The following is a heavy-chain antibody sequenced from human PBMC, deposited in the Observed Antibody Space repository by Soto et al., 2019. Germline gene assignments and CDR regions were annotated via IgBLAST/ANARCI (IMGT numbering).Heavy chain of an antibody. Sequence: SETLSLTCTVSGGSISNTNYYWGWIRQPPGKGLEWVGNIYYRVTTYYNPSLKSRVTISVDTSKNQFSLKLSSVTAADTAVYYCARRYGPGFDYWGQGTLVTVSS. V-gene: IGHV4-39*07. CDR2: IYYRVTT. D-gene: IGHD4-17*01. J-gene: IGHJ4*02. CDR1: GGSISNTNYY. CDR3: ARRYGPGFDY.